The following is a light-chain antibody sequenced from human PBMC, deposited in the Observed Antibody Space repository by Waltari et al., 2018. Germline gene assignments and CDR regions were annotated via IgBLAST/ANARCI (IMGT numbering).Light chain of an antibody. J-gene: IGLJ3*02. CDR1: SSDFGGYNY. Sequence: QSALTQPPSASGSPGQSVTISCTGPSSDFGGYNYVSWYQQHPGKAPKLMIYGVSKRPSGVPDRFSGSNSGNTASLTVSGLQAEDEADYYCSSYAGSNWVFGGGTKLTVL. V-gene: IGLV2-8*01. CDR3: SSYAGSNWV. CDR2: GVS.